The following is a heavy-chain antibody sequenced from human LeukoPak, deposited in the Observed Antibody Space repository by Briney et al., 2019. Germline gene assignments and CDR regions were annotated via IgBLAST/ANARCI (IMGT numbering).Heavy chain of an antibody. J-gene: IGHJ4*02. D-gene: IGHD6-13*01. CDR1: GFTVSSNY. Sequence: GGSLRLSCAASGFTVSSNYMSWVRQAPGKGLEWVSSISGSRGSTYYADSVKGRFTISRDNSKNTLYLQMNSLRAEDTAVYYCARITAAGCDYWGQGTLVTVSS. CDR3: ARITAAGCDY. CDR2: ISGSRGST. V-gene: IGHV3-23*01.